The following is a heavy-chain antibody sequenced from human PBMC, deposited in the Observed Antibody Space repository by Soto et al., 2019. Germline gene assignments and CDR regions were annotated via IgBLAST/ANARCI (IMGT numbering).Heavy chain of an antibody. CDR1: GGPFRGSY. Sequence: XXTMCLPLGVEGGPFRGSYWRWIRQPPGKGLEWIGEINHSGSTNYNPSLKGRVTISVDTSKNQFSLKLSSVTAADTAVYYCARRLSPGYYRTRGPQPNWGHRTLVPVFS. J-gene: IGHJ4*01. V-gene: IGHV4-34*01. D-gene: IGHD3-3*01. CDR3: ARRLSPGYYRTRGPQPN. CDR2: INHSGST.